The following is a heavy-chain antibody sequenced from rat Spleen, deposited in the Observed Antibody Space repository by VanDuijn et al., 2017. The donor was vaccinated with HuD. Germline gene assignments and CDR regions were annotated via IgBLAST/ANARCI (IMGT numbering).Heavy chain of an antibody. CDR2: ITTGGNNT. J-gene: IGHJ4*01. CDR3: TGGDVMDA. V-gene: IGHV5S13*01. CDR1: GLTFRDYG. Sequence: EVQLVESGGGLVQPGRSLKLSCAASGLTFRDYGMAWVRQAPTKGPEWVASITTGGNNTYYRDSVKGRFSISRDNAENTEDLQMDSLRSGDTAIYYCTGGDVMDAWGQGASITGSS.